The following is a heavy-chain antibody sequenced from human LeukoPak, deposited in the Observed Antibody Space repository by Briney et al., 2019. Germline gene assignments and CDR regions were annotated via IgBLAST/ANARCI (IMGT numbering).Heavy chain of an antibody. Sequence: PGGSLRLSWAASGFIFTSCGMHWVREAPGRGLEWVAFIRFDGTRAYYADSVKGRFTVARDNSKNTLYLQMNSLRVEDTAVYYCAKGSVFMVNDAFDIWGQGTMVIVSS. J-gene: IGHJ3*02. CDR3: AKGSVFMVNDAFDI. CDR1: GFIFTSCG. V-gene: IGHV3-30*02. CDR2: IRFDGTRA. D-gene: IGHD3-10*01.